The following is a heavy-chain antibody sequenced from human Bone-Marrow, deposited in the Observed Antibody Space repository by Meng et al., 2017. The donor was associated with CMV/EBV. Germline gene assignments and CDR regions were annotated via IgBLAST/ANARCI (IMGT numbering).Heavy chain of an antibody. CDR1: GFTFSSYD. Sequence: GGSLRLSCAASGFTFSSYDMHWVRQATGKGLEWVSAIGTAGDTYYPGSVKGRFTISRENAKNSLYLQMNSLRAGDTAVYYCAKDYRVDYGDYAEYFHHWGQGTLVTVSS. D-gene: IGHD4-17*01. V-gene: IGHV3-13*01. J-gene: IGHJ1*01. CDR2: IGTAGDT. CDR3: AKDYRVDYGDYAEYFHH.